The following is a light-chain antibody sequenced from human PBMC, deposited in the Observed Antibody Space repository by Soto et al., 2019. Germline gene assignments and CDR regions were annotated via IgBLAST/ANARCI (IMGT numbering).Light chain of an antibody. J-gene: IGLJ1*01. CDR2: GVT. CDR3: SSFTTSYFYV. V-gene: IGLV2-14*01. Sequence: QSVLTQPASVSGSPGQSITISCTGSGSDIGAYNYVSWYQQHPGKAPKLLIHGVTRRPSGVSSRFSASKSTYTASLTISGLQAEDEANYYCSSFTTSYFYVCGRGTKVTVL. CDR1: GSDIGAYNY.